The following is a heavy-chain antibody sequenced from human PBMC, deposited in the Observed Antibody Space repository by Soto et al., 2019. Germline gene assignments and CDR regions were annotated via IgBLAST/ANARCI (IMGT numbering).Heavy chain of an antibody. J-gene: IGHJ4*02. V-gene: IGHV1-69*05. CDR2: IVPILGSA. CDR3: ARVMEAWGEPLDY. D-gene: IGHD3-16*01. Sequence: QVQLVQSGAEVKEPGSSVKISCKAPGGTFNNHAISWVRQAPGQGLEWMGGIVPILGSANYAQKFQDRITXTXDXATSTAYMELSSLRSEDTARYYWARVMEAWGEPLDYWGQGTLVTVTS. CDR1: GGTFNNHA.